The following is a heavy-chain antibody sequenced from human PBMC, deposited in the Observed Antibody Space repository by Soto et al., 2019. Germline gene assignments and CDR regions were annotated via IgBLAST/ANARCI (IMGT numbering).Heavy chain of an antibody. Sequence: QVQLVQSGAEVKKPGSSVKVSCKASGGTFSSXAIXXXRQAXXQGLEWMGGIIPIFGTADYAQKFQGRVTXXXXXXXXXXXXXXXXXXXXXXXXXXXXSRXXXXXNYYYGMDVWGQGTTVTVSS. V-gene: IGHV1-69*05. CDR3: XSRXXXXXNYYYGMDV. J-gene: IGHJ6*02. CDR1: GGTFSSXA. CDR2: IIPIFGTA.